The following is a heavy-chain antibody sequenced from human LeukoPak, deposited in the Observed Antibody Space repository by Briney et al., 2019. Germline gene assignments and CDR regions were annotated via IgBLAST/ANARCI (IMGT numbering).Heavy chain of an antibody. CDR1: GGSISSSNW. D-gene: IGHD3-16*01. V-gene: IGHV4-4*02. Sequence: PSGTLSLTCAVSGGSISSSNWWSWVRQPPGKGLEWIGEIYYSGSTNYNPSLKSRVTISVDTSKNQFSLKLSSVTAADTAVYYCARAHMITSYYYYYYMDVWGKGTTVTVSS. CDR3: ARAHMITSYYYYYYMDV. J-gene: IGHJ6*03. CDR2: IYYSGST.